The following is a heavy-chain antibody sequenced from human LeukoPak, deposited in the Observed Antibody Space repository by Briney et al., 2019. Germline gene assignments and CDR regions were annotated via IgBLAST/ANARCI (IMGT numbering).Heavy chain of an antibody. V-gene: IGHV4-59*01. Sequence: SETLSLTCTVSGGSISSYYWSWIRQPPGKGLEWIGYIYYSGSTNYNPSLKSRVTISVDTSKNQFSLKLSSVTAADTAVYYCASSELGVGYYYYYYMDVWGKGTTVTVSS. CDR1: GGSISSYY. CDR2: IYYSGST. D-gene: IGHD7-27*01. CDR3: ASSELGVGYYYYYYMDV. J-gene: IGHJ6*03.